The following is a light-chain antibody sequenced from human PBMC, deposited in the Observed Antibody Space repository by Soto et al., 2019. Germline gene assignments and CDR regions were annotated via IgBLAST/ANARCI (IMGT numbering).Light chain of an antibody. CDR2: EVS. CDR1: SSDVGGYNY. V-gene: IGLV2-14*01. J-gene: IGLJ2*01. CDR3: SSYTSSSTLVV. Sequence: QLVLTQPASVSGSPGQSITISCTGTSSDVGGYNYVSWYQQHPGKAPKLMIYEVSNRPSGVSNRFSGSKSGNTASLTISGLLAEDEADYYCSSYTSSSTLVVFGGGTKVTVL.